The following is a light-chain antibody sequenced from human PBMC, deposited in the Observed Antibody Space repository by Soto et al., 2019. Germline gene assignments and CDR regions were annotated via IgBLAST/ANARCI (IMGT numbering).Light chain of an antibody. CDR1: RSDIGDSNF. CDR2: EVN. CDR3: FSYTSSGTYV. J-gene: IGLJ1*01. V-gene: IGLV2-14*01. Sequence: QSVLTQPASVSGSPGQSVTISCTGPRSDIGDSNFISWYQHSPGKAPRLLIYEVNNRPSGVSKRFSGSKAGNTASLTISGLQAEDETDYYCFSYTSSGTYVFGTGTKVTVL.